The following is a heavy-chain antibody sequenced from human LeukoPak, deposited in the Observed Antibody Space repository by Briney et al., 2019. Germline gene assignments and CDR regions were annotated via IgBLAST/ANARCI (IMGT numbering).Heavy chain of an antibody. D-gene: IGHD6-13*01. CDR1: GGSISSYY. J-gene: IGHJ4*02. V-gene: IGHV4-59*12. Sequence: SETLSLTCSVSGGSISSYYWSWIRQPPGKGLEWIGYIFYSGSTNYNPSLKSRVTISVDTSKNQFSLKLSSVTAADTAVYYCARGRRSSSWYLNYFDYWGQGTLVTVSS. CDR2: IFYSGST. CDR3: ARGRRSSSWYLNYFDY.